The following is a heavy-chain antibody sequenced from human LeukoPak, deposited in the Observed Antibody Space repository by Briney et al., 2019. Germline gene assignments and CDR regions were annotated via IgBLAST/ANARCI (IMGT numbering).Heavy chain of an antibody. Sequence: GGSLRLSCAASGFTFSSYAMSWVPQAPGKGLEWVSAISGSGGSTYYADSVKGRFTISRDNSKNTLYLQMNSLRAEDTAVYYCAKDVGYCSSTSCNNWFDPWGQGTLVTVSS. V-gene: IGHV3-23*01. CDR1: GFTFSSYA. CDR3: AKDVGYCSSTSCNNWFDP. CDR2: ISGSGGST. D-gene: IGHD2-2*01. J-gene: IGHJ5*02.